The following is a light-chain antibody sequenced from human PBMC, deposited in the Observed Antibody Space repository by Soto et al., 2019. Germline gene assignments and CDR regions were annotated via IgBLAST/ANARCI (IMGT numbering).Light chain of an antibody. CDR3: QQRSNWPPIT. CDR2: DAS. J-gene: IGKJ5*01. CDR1: QSVARK. V-gene: IGKV3-11*01. Sequence: EIVMTQSPAKLSLSPCDRATLSCRTSQSVARKLAWYQQKPGQAPRLLIYDASNRATGIPARFSGSGSGTDFTLTISSLEPEDFAVYYCQQRSNWPPITFGQGTRLEIK.